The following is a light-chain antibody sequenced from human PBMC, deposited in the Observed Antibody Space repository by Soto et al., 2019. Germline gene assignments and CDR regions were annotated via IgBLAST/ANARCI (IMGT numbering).Light chain of an antibody. CDR1: QSVNNNL. J-gene: IGKJ2*01. CDR2: GAS. CDR3: QQYGSSQYT. Sequence: EIVLTQSPGTLSLSPGERATLSCRASQSVNNNLLAWYRQKPGQAPRPLIYGASSRATGIPDRFSGSGSGTDFTLTISRLEPEDFAVYHCQQYGSSQYTFGQGTKLEIK. V-gene: IGKV3-20*01.